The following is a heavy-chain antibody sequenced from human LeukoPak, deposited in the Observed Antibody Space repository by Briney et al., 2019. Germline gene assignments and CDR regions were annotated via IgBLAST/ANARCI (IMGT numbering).Heavy chain of an antibody. CDR1: GFTFSDHF. V-gene: IGHV3-72*01. CDR2: SRNKAKSYTT. J-gene: IGHJ4*02. D-gene: IGHD6-19*01. CDR3: VRVGSVAGSDYLDY. Sequence: PGGSLRLSCAVSGFTFSDHFLDWVRQAPGKGLEWVGRSRNKAKSYTTEYAASVKGRFTISRDDSKNSLSLQMNSLKIEDTAVYYCVRVGSVAGSDYLDYWGQGTLVTVSS.